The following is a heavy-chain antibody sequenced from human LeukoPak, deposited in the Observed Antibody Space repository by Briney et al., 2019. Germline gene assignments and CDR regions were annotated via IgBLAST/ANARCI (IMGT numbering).Heavy chain of an antibody. Sequence: PGGSLRLSCAGSGFIFSDYISWIRQAPGKGLEWVSYISGNCNIIYYADSVKGRFTISRDNAKNSVYLQMDSLRAEDTAVYYCARLPNYYFDHWGQGTLVTVSS. CDR2: ISGNCNII. CDR1: GFIFSDY. CDR3: ARLPNYYFDH. J-gene: IGHJ4*02. V-gene: IGHV3-11*01.